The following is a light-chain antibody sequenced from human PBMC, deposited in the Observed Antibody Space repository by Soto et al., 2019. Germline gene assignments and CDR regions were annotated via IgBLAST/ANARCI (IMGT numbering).Light chain of an antibody. J-gene: IGKJ3*01. CDR3: QQRSNWPPEVT. Sequence: EIVLTQSPDTLSLSPGERATLSCRASQSVSSSLAWYQQKPGQAPRLLIYDASNRATGIPARFSGSGSGTDFTLTISSLEPEDFAVYYRQQRSNWPPEVTFGPGTKVDI. V-gene: IGKV3-11*01. CDR2: DAS. CDR1: QSVSSS.